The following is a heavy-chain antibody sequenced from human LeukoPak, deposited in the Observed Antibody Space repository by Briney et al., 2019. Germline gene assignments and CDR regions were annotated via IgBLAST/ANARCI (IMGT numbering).Heavy chain of an antibody. D-gene: IGHD3-10*01. CDR3: ARDTPLTMVRGVITYYFDY. Sequence: GGSLRLSCAASGFTFSSYAMHWVRQAPGKVLEWVAVISYDGSNKYYADSVKGRFTISRDNSKNTLYLQMNSLRAEDTAVYYCARDTPLTMVRGVITYYFDYWGQGTLVTVSS. J-gene: IGHJ4*02. CDR1: GFTFSSYA. CDR2: ISYDGSNK. V-gene: IGHV3-30*04.